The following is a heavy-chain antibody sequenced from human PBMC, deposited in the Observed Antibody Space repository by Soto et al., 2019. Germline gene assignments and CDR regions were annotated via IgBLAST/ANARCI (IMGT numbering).Heavy chain of an antibody. J-gene: IGHJ4*02. Sequence: EVQLLESGGGLVQPGGSLRLSCAASGFTFSSYAMSWVRQAPGKGLEWVSAISGSGGSTYYADSVKGRFTISRDNSKTTLYLQMNSLRAEDTAVYYCATDLYWAPVVVVAATPDYWGQGTLVTVSS. CDR2: ISGSGGST. CDR3: ATDLYWAPVVVVAATPDY. CDR1: GFTFSSYA. D-gene: IGHD2-15*01. V-gene: IGHV3-23*01.